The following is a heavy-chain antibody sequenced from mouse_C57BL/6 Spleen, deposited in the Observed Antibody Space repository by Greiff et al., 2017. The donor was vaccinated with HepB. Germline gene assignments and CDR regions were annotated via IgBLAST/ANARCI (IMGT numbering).Heavy chain of an antibody. J-gene: IGHJ4*01. CDR1: GYSFTDYN. CDR3: EPFYYDYGGNAMDY. D-gene: IGHD2-4*01. Sequence: EVKLQESGPELVKPGASVKISCKASGYSFTDYNMNWVKQSNGKSLEWIGVINPNYGSTSYNQKLKGKATLTVDQSSSTAYMQLNSLTSEDSAVYYCEPFYYDYGGNAMDYWGQGTSVTVSS. CDR2: INPNYGST. V-gene: IGHV1-39*01.